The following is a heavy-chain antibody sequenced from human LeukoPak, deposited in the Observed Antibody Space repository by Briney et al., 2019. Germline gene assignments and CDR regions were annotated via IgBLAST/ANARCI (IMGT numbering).Heavy chain of an antibody. Sequence: GGSLRLSCAASGFSFSTYEMNWVRQAPGKGLEWASDITISGNTRNYADSVKGRFTISRDNARNSLYLQMNSLRVEDTAVYYCARGDPYADLWGQGTLVTVAS. CDR3: ARGDPYADL. CDR1: GFSFSTYE. D-gene: IGHD2-2*01. CDR2: ITISGNTR. V-gene: IGHV3-48*03. J-gene: IGHJ5*02.